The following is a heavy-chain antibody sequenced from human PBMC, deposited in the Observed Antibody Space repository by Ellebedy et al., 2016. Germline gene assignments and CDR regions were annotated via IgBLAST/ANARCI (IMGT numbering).Heavy chain of an antibody. D-gene: IGHD1-26*01. CDR1: GFTFSSYA. Sequence: GESLKISCAASGFTFSSYAMSWVRQAPGKGLEWVSAISGSGGSTYYADSVKGRFTISRDNAKNSLYLQMNSLRAEDTAVYYCAREGVVGATDYWGQGTLVTVSS. J-gene: IGHJ4*02. CDR2: ISGSGGST. V-gene: IGHV3-23*01. CDR3: AREGVVGATDY.